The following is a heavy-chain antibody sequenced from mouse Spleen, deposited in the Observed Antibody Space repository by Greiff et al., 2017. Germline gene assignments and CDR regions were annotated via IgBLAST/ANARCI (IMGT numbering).Heavy chain of an antibody. D-gene: IGHD1-2*01. CDR3: AKLRLHFDY. J-gene: IGHJ2*01. CDR2: ISYSGST. V-gene: IGHV3-2*02. CDR1: GYSITSDYA. Sequence: ESGPGLVKPSQSLSLTCTVTGYSITSDYAWNWIRQFPGNKLEWMGYISYSGSTSYNPSLKSRISITRDTSKNQFFLQLNSVTTEDTATYYCAKLRLHFDYWGQGTTLTVSS.